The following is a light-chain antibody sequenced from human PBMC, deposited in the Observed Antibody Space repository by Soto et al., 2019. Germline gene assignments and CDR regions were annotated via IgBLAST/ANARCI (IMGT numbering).Light chain of an antibody. V-gene: IGKV3-15*01. Sequence: DIVMTQSPATLSVSPGERATLSCRASRSVSSSLAWYQQKPGQAPRLLIYGADTRATGIPARFSGSGSGTEFTLTISSLQXEDSAVYYCQQYDNWPPKWTFGLGTKVDIK. CDR3: QQYDNWPPKWT. CDR2: GAD. J-gene: IGKJ1*01. CDR1: RSVSSS.